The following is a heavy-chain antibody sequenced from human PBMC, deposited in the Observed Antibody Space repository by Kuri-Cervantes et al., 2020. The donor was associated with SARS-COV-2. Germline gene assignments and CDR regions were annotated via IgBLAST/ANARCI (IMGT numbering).Heavy chain of an antibody. CDR3: ARGPAHRSKNPVGTFDY. Sequence: GSLRLSCAVYGGSFSGYKWNWIRQSPGKGLEWIGEINHSGSTNYNPSLKSRVTISVDTSKNQFSLKLSSVTAADTAVYYCARGPAHRSKNPVGTFDYWGQGTLVTVSS. D-gene: IGHD1-1*01. J-gene: IGHJ4*02. CDR2: INHSGST. CDR1: GGSFSGYK. V-gene: IGHV4-34*01.